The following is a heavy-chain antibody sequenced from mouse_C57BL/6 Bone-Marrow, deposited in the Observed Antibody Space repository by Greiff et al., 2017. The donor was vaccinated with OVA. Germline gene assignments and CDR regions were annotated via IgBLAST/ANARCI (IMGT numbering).Heavy chain of an antibody. Sequence: EVQLQQSGAELVRPGASVKLSCTASGFNIKDYYMHWVKQRPEQGLEWIGRIDPADGDTEYAPKFQGKATLTAATSSHTAYLQLSSLTSEDTAVYYCTVYYGSSYWYFDVWGTGTTVTVSS. J-gene: IGHJ1*03. CDR1: GFNIKDYY. V-gene: IGHV14-1*01. CDR2: IDPADGDT. D-gene: IGHD1-1*01. CDR3: TVYYGSSYWYFDV.